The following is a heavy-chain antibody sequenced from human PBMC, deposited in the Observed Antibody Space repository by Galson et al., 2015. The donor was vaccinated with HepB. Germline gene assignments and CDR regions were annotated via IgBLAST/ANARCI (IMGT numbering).Heavy chain of an antibody. V-gene: IGHV3-23*01. CDR1: GFTFSNYA. J-gene: IGHJ4*02. D-gene: IGHD6-19*01. Sequence: SLRLSCAASGFTFSNYAITRVRQAPGQGLEWVSAISDSGDSTYYADSVRGRFTISRDNSKNTLYLQMNGLTADDTAVYFCAKDAAPGSGSRYFDDWGQGTLVTVSS. CDR2: ISDSGDST. CDR3: AKDAAPGSGSRYFDD.